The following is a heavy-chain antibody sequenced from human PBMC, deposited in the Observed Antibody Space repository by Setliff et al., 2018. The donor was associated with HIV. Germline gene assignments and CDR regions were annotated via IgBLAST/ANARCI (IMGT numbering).Heavy chain of an antibody. CDR2: IHHTGGT. CDR3: ARSMRYFYDTSGFSWFDP. D-gene: IGHD3-22*01. V-gene: IGHV4-39*01. Sequence: PSETLSLTCRVSGGSIRSDNYYWAWIRQPPGKRLEWIASIHHTGGTYYNPSLKGRVTISVDTSKDQFSLKLRSLTATDTAIYHCARSMRYFYDTSGFSWFDPWGQGTLVTV. CDR1: GGSIRSDNYY. J-gene: IGHJ5*02.